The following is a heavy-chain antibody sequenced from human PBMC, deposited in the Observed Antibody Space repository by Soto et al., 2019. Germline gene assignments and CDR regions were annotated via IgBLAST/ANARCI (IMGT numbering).Heavy chain of an antibody. J-gene: IGHJ4*02. CDR2: IYYSGST. V-gene: IGHV4-39*07. CDR1: GGSISSSSYY. CDR3: ARVRREYDNSGPVDY. Sequence: SETLSHTCTVSGGSISSSSYYWGWIRQPPGKGLEWIGSIYYSGSTYYNPSLKSRVTISVDTSKNRFSLKLNSVTAADTAVYYCARVRREYDNSGPVDYWGQGTLVTVSS. D-gene: IGHD3-22*01.